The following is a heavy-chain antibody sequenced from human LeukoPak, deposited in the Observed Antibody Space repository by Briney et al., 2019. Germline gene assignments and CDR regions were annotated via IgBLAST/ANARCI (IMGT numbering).Heavy chain of an antibody. CDR3: ARTTSGCHDY. Sequence: GASVKVSCKASGYTFTSYGISWVRQAPGQGLEWMGWISTYNGNTNYAQKFQGRVTMTTDTSTTTAYMELMSLISDDTAVYYCARTTSGCHDYWGQGTLVTVSS. J-gene: IGHJ4*02. V-gene: IGHV1-18*01. D-gene: IGHD6-19*01. CDR1: GYTFTSYG. CDR2: ISTYNGNT.